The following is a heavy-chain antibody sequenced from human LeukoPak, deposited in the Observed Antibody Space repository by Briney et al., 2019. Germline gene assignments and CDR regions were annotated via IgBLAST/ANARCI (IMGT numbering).Heavy chain of an antibody. Sequence: GGSLRLSCAVSGFIFSDYSMSWVRQAPGKGLEWVAVISYDGSNKYYADSVKGRFTISRDNSKNTLYLQMNSLRAEDTAVYYCAKDLLTMVRGVPFDYWGQGTLVTVSS. V-gene: IGHV3-30*18. CDR2: ISYDGSNK. J-gene: IGHJ4*02. CDR3: AKDLLTMVRGVPFDY. CDR1: GFIFSDYS. D-gene: IGHD3-10*01.